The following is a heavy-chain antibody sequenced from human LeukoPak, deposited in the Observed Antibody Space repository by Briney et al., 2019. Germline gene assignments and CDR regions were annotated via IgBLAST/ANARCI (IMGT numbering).Heavy chain of an antibody. Sequence: GGSLRLSCAASGFTFSSYSMNWVRQAPGKGLEWVSSISSTGTYIYYADSVKGRFTIPRDNAKNSLYLQMNSLRAEDTAVYYCARDPSVVPAAVNWFDPWGQGTLVTVSS. J-gene: IGHJ5*02. CDR1: GFTFSSYS. CDR2: ISSTGTYI. V-gene: IGHV3-21*01. D-gene: IGHD2-2*01. CDR3: ARDPSVVPAAVNWFDP.